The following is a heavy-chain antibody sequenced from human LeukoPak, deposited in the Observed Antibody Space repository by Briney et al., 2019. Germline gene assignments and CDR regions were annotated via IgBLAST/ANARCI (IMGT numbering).Heavy chain of an antibody. CDR3: ARTVMVMVYAPSDDGFDI. J-gene: IGHJ3*02. CDR2: INHSGSA. Sequence: SETLSLTCAVYGGSFSSYYWSWIRQPPGKGLEWIGEINHSGSANYNPSLKSRVTISVDTSKNRFSLKLSSVTAADTAVYYCARTVMVMVYAPSDDGFDIWGQGTMVTVSS. V-gene: IGHV4-34*01. CDR1: GGSFSSYY. D-gene: IGHD2-8*01.